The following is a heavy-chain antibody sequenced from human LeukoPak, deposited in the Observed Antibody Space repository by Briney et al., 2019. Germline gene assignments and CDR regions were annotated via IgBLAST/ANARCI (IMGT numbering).Heavy chain of an antibody. CDR2: MNPNSGNT. CDR3: ARREGRISGDY. V-gene: IGHV1-8*02. CDR1: GYTFTSYG. J-gene: IGHJ4*02. D-gene: IGHD2-15*01. Sequence: ASVKVSCKASGYTFTSYGISWVRQVPGQGLEWMGWMNPNSGNTGYAQKFQGRVTMTRNTSISTAYMELSSLRSEDTAVYYCARREGRISGDYWGQGTLVTVSS.